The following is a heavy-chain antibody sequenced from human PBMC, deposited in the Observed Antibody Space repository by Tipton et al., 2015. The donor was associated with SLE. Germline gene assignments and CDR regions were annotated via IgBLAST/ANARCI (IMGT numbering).Heavy chain of an antibody. CDR3: ARQFDYTGFAHWYFDL. CDR2: IHTSGTT. D-gene: IGHD3-9*01. J-gene: IGHJ2*01. Sequence: TLSLTCTVSGASISSGGYYWSWIRQHPGQGLEWIGYIHTSGTTYYTPSLKSRITISMDMSKNQFSLRLGSVTAADSAVYYCARQFDYTGFAHWYFDLWGRGTPVTASS. CDR1: GASISSGGYY. V-gene: IGHV4-31*03.